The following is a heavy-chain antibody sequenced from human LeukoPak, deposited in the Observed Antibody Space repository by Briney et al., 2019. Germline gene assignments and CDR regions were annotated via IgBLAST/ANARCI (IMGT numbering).Heavy chain of an antibody. J-gene: IGHJ5*02. D-gene: IGHD2-2*01. CDR2: IYYSGST. Sequence: SETLSLTCTVSGGSISSYYWSRIRQPPGKGLEWIGYIYYSGSTNSNPSLRSRVTISIDTSKNQFSLNLNSVTAADTAVYYCARHQLLYNWFDPWGQGTLVTVSS. CDR3: ARHQLLYNWFDP. CDR1: GGSISSYY. V-gene: IGHV4-59*08.